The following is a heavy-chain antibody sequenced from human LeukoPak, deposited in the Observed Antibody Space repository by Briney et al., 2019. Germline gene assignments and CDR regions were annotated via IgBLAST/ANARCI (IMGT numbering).Heavy chain of an antibody. CDR2: IIPIFGTA. V-gene: IGHV1-69*05. Sequence: ASVKVSCKASGGTFSSYAISWVRQAPGQGLEWMGGIIPIFGTANYAQKFQGRVTITRNTSISTAYMELSSLRSEDTAVYYCARGLFDSSGFDPWGQGTLVTVSS. J-gene: IGHJ5*02. D-gene: IGHD3-22*01. CDR3: ARGLFDSSGFDP. CDR1: GGTFSSYA.